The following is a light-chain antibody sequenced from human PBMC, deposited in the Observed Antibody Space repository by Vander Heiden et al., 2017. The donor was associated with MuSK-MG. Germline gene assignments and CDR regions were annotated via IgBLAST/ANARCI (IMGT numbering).Light chain of an antibody. J-gene: IGKJ2*01. Sequence: DIVMTQSPDSLAGSLGERATINCKSSQSILYSSNNNNYIAWYQQKAGQPPKLLIYWASTRESGVPDRFSGSGSGTDFTLTISSLQAEDVAVYYCQQYYRPPYTFGQGTNLEIK. CDR1: QSILYSSNNNNY. CDR3: QQYYRPPYT. CDR2: WAS. V-gene: IGKV4-1*01.